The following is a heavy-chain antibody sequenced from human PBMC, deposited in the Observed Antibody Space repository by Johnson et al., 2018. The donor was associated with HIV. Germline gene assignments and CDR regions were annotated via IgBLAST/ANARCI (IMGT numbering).Heavy chain of an antibody. J-gene: IGHJ3*02. D-gene: IGHD5-24*01. CDR1: GFPFSSYA. Sequence: QVQLVESGGGVVQPGRSLRLSCAASGFPFSSYAMHWVRQAPGKGLAWVAVISYDGSNKYYADSVKGRFTITRDNSKNTLYLQMNSLRAEDTAVFYCAREMAWEDAFDIWGQGTMVTVSS. V-gene: IGHV3-30-3*01. CDR2: ISYDGSNK. CDR3: AREMAWEDAFDI.